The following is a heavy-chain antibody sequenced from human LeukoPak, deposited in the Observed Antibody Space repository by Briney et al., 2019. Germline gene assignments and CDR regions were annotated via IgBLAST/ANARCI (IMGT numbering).Heavy chain of an antibody. J-gene: IGHJ5*02. CDR3: ARDDYRGVTNFDP. CDR1: GGSISPYF. Sequence: SETLSLTCTVSGGSISPYFWSWMRQTPGKGLEWIGYISYTGSTNYNPALKSRVTISVDTSKNQFSLQLTSVTAADTAVYYCARDDYRGVTNFDPWGQGTLVTVPS. CDR2: ISYTGST. V-gene: IGHV4-59*01. D-gene: IGHD3-10*01.